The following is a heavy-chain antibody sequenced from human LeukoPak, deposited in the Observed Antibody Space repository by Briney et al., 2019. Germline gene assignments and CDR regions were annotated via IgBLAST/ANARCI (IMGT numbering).Heavy chain of an antibody. Sequence: SETLSLTCTVSGGSISSYYWSWIRQPPGKGLEWIGYIYYSGSTNYNPSLKSRVTISVDTSKNQFSLKLSSVTAADTAVYYCARVPQSYYYDSSGPNPYYYYYMDVWGKGTTVTISS. CDR1: GGSISSYY. CDR3: ARVPQSYYYDSSGPNPYYYYYMDV. D-gene: IGHD3-22*01. J-gene: IGHJ6*03. CDR2: IYYSGST. V-gene: IGHV4-59*01.